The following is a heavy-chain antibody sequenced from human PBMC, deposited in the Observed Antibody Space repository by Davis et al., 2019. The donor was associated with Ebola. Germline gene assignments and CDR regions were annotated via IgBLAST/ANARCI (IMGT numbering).Heavy chain of an antibody. CDR2: IYYSRST. CDR3: ARGYFHHYYDSSGYYSKTDAFDI. CDR1: GGSISSSSYY. D-gene: IGHD3-22*01. V-gene: IGHV4-61*05. J-gene: IGHJ3*02. Sequence: MPSETLSLTCTVSGGSISSSSYYWGWIRQPPGQGLEWIGYIYYSRSTNYNPSLKSRVTISVDTSKNQFSLKLSSVTAADTAFYYCARGYFHHYYDSSGYYSKTDAFDIWGQGTMVTVSS.